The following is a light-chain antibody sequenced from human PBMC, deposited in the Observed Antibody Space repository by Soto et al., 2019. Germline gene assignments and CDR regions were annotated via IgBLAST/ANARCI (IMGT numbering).Light chain of an antibody. CDR1: NSDVGAYNY. CDR2: EVT. J-gene: IGLJ3*02. CDR3: LSYTITSVLV. V-gene: IGLV2-14*01. Sequence: QSALTQPASVSGSPGQSITISYTGTNSDVGAYNYVSWFQQHPGKAPKLIIFEVTNRPSGVSHRFSGSKSANTASLTISGLQTEDEADYYCLSYTITSVLVFGGGTKLTVL.